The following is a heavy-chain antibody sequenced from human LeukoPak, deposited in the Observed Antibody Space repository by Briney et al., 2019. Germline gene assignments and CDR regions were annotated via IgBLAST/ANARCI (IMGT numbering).Heavy chain of an antibody. CDR2: IYYSGST. D-gene: IGHD5-18*01. CDR1: GGSISSYY. Sequence: SETLSLTCTVSGGSISSYYWSWIRQPPGKGLEWIGYIYYSGSTNYNPSLKSRVTISVDTSKYQFSLKLSSVTAADTAVYYCTRGYSYGSFDYWGQGTLVTVSS. CDR3: TRGYSYGSFDY. J-gene: IGHJ4*02. V-gene: IGHV4-59*01.